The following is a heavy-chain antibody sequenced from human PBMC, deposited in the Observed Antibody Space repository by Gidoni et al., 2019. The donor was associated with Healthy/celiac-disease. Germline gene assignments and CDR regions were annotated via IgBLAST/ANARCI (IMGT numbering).Heavy chain of an antibody. CDR3: ARGQWLACIDY. D-gene: IGHD6-19*01. Sequence: QVQLVESGGGVVQPGRSLRLSCAASGFTFSSYAMHWVRQAPGKGLEWVAVISYDGSNKYYADSVKGRFTISRDNSKNTLYLQMNSLRAEDTAVYYCARGQWLACIDYWGQGTLVTVSS. CDR2: ISYDGSNK. J-gene: IGHJ4*02. V-gene: IGHV3-30-3*01. CDR1: GFTFSSYA.